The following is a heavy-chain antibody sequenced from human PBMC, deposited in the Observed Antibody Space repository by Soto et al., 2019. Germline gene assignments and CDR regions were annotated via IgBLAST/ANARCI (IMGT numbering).Heavy chain of an antibody. CDR2: IYWDDDK. V-gene: IGHV2-5*02. J-gene: IGHJ5*02. D-gene: IGHD2-15*01. CDR3: AYCHFYYSMAKSNSWFDP. CDR1: GFSLSTSGVG. Sequence: QITLKESGPTLVKPTQTLTLTCTFSGFSLSTSGVGVGWIRQTPGRALACLALIYWDDDKRYSPYLKGRLTITNDTSKHQVVLTMTNMDTADTATYFCAYCHFYYSMAKSNSWFDPWGQGTPVTVSS.